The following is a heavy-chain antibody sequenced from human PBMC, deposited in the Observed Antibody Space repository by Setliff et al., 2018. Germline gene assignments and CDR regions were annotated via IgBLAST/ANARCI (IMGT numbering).Heavy chain of an antibody. D-gene: IGHD6-19*01. V-gene: IGHV4-59*01. CDR2: IQSSGTT. CDR1: GGSIRGFY. CDR3: ARDQFSSGWYGAPESYFDT. Sequence: SETLSLTCTVSGGSIRGFYWNWIRQPPGKELEWIGYIQSSGTTKYNPSLGSRLSMSVDTSKKQFSLKLSYVTAADTAIYYCARDQFSSGWYGAPESYFDTWGQGILVTVSS. J-gene: IGHJ4*02.